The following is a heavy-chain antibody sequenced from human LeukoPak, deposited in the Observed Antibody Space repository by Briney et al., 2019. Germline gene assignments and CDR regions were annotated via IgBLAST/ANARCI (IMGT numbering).Heavy chain of an antibody. V-gene: IGHV4-39*01. D-gene: IGHD6-19*01. Sequence: PSETLSLTCTVSGVSIYISTYYWVWIRQPPGKGLEWIGSIYYSRSTHYNPSLKSRLTISVDTSTNQFSLNLSSVPAADTAVYYCATEQWLVPGHFDYWGQGTLVTVSS. CDR1: GVSIYISTYY. CDR2: IYYSRST. CDR3: ATEQWLVPGHFDY. J-gene: IGHJ4*02.